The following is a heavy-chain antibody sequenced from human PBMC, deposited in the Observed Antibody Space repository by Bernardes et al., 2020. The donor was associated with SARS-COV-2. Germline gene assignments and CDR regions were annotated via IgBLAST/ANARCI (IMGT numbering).Heavy chain of an antibody. D-gene: IGHD6-19*01. CDR1: GFSFSNYN. J-gene: IGHJ5*02. Sequence: GGSLRLSCAASGFSFSNYNMNWVRQAPGTGLEWLSYISTSSSTIYYADSVKGRFTISRDNAKNSLYLQMDSLRVEDTAVYSCARDLTFAVAGNLDLWGQGVLVTVSS. CDR2: ISTSSSTI. V-gene: IGHV3-48*01. CDR3: ARDLTFAVAGNLDL.